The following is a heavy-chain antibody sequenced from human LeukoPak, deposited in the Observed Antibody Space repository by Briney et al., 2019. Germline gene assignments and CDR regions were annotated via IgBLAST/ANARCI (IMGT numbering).Heavy chain of an antibody. CDR2: IYHSGST. CDR1: GGSISSSNW. D-gene: IGHD2-2*01. CDR3: ARDQLYCSSSSCRNLGWFDP. Sequence: SETLSLTCAVSGGSISSSNWWSWVRQPPGKGLEWIGEIYHSGSTNYNPSLKSRVTISVDKSKNQFSLKLSSVTAADTAVYYCARDQLYCSSSSCRNLGWFDPWGQGTLVTVSS. J-gene: IGHJ5*02. V-gene: IGHV4-4*02.